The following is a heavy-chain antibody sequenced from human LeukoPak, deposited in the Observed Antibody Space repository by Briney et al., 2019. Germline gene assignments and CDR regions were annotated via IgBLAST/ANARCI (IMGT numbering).Heavy chain of an antibody. CDR1: GFTFSSDS. D-gene: IGHD2-2*01. V-gene: IGHV3-23*01. Sequence: GGSLRLSCAASGFTFSSDSMTWVRQAPGKGLEWVSTISGSGVSTFYADPVKDRFTISRDNSKNTLYLHMNSLSAEDTAIYYCAKDSFSTRWGQGTLVTVSS. CDR3: AKDSFSTR. J-gene: IGHJ4*02. CDR2: ISGSGVST.